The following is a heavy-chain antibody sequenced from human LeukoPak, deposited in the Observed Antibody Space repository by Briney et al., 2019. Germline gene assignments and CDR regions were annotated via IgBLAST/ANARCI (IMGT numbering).Heavy chain of an antibody. CDR2: IYYKGSP. CDR3: SRHPDS. CDR1: GASIRSSSYY. J-gene: IGHJ4*02. Sequence: SETLSLTCSVSGASIRSSSYYWGWIRQPPGKGLEWIGNIYYKGSPSYNPSLKSRVTISMDTSKNQFSLRLNSVTAADTAVYYCSRHPDSCGQGTMVNISS. V-gene: IGHV4-39*01.